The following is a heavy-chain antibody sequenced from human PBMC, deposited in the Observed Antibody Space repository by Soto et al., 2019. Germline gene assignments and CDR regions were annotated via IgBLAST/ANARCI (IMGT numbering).Heavy chain of an antibody. Sequence: EAQLLESGGGLVQPGGSLRLSCAASGFALSSYAMSWVRQAPGKGLEWVSAISADGRGTFYADSVKGRFTISRDTSKNTLFLQMNSLRAEDTALYYCESRGDRFPDWGRGPLVTVSS. V-gene: IGHV3-23*01. CDR2: ISADGRGT. CDR3: ESRGDRFPD. D-gene: IGHD3-16*01. CDR1: GFALSSYA. J-gene: IGHJ4*02.